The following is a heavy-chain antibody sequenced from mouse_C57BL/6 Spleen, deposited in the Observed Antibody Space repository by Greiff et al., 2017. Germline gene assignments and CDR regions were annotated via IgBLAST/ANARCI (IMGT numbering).Heavy chain of an antibody. CDR1: GFSLTSYG. CDR3: ASHYDGYSYAMDY. V-gene: IGHV2-2*01. J-gene: IGHJ4*01. Sequence: QVHVKQSGPGLVQPSQSLSITCTVSGFSLTSYGVHWVRQSPGKGLEWLGVIWSGGSTDYNAAFISRLSISKDNSKSQVFFKMNSLRADDTAIYYCASHYDGYSYAMDYWGQGTSVTVSS. D-gene: IGHD2-3*01. CDR2: IWSGGST.